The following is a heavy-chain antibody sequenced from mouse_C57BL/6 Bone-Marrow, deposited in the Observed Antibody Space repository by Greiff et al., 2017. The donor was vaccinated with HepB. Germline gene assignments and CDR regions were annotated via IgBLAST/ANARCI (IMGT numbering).Heavy chain of an antibody. J-gene: IGHJ4*01. Sequence: VQGVESGAELVRPGTSVKMSCKASGYTFTNYWIGWAKQRPGHGLEWIGDIYPGGGYTNYNEKFKGKATLTADKSSSTAYMQFSSLTSEDSAIYYCAGGGYDYDWAMDYWGQGNAVTVSS. CDR2: IYPGGGYT. CDR3: AGGGYDYDWAMDY. D-gene: IGHD2-4*01. CDR1: GYTFTNYW. V-gene: IGHV1-63*01.